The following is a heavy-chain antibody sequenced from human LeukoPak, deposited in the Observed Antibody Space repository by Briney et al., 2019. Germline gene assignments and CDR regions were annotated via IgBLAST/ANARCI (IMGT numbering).Heavy chain of an antibody. J-gene: IGHJ3*02. Sequence: AGGSLRLSCAASGFTFSDYYMTWIRQAPGKGLEWLTYISTKSSDTRYADSVKGRFTISRDNAKNSLYLQMNSLRAEGTALYYCASLVRQFTGAFDIWGQGTMVTVSS. V-gene: IGHV3-11*03. CDR3: ASLVRQFTGAFDI. D-gene: IGHD3-10*01. CDR1: GFTFSDYY. CDR2: ISTKSSDT.